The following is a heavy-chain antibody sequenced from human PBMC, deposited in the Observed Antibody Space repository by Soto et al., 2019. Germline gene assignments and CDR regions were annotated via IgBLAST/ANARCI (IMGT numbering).Heavy chain of an antibody. CDR3: ATGRSVPAAINLHYYYYYMDV. J-gene: IGHJ6*03. CDR2: FDPEDGET. V-gene: IGHV1-24*01. CDR1: GYTLTELS. Sequence: ASVKVSCKVSGYTLTELSMHWVRQAPGKGLEWMGGFDPEDGETIYAQKFQGRVTMTEDTSTDTAYMELSSLRSEDTAVYYCATGRSVPAAINLHYYYYYMDVWGKGTTVTVSS. D-gene: IGHD2-2*01.